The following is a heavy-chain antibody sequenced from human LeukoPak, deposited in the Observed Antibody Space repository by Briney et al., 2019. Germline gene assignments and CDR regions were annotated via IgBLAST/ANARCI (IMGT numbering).Heavy chain of an antibody. CDR3: ARSSSGWYNWFDP. J-gene: IGHJ5*02. D-gene: IGHD6-19*01. V-gene: IGHV1-8*03. Sequence: VASVSLSCTASGYTFTSYDINWVRQATGQGREWMGCMNPNSGNTGYAQKFQGRANITRNTSISTAYMELSSLRSVDTAVYYCARSSSGWYNWFDPWGQGTLVTVSS. CDR1: GYTFTSYD. CDR2: MNPNSGNT.